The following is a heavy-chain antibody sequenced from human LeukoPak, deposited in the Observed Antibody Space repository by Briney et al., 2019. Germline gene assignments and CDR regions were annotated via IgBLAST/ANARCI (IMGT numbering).Heavy chain of an antibody. CDR3: ARRLTQYDCFDP. J-gene: IGHJ5*02. D-gene: IGHD2-2*01. CDR2: TYYRSTWYN. V-gene: IGHV6-1*01. CDR1: GDRVSSNSVT. Sequence: SQTLSLTCAISGDRVSSNSVTWNWIRQSPSRGLEWLGRTYYRSTWYNDYAVSVRGRITVNPDTSKNQFSLHLNSVTPEDTAVYYCARRLTQYDCFDPWGQGILVTVSS.